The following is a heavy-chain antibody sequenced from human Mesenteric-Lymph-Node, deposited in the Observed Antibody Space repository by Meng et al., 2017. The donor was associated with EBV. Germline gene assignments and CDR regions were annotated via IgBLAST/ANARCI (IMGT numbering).Heavy chain of an antibody. D-gene: IGHD3-10*01. Sequence: LRQWVAGLLKPSEPLSLTWAVYGGSFSGYYLSWIRQSPGKGLEWIGEINHSGSTNYNPSLKSRVTISLDTSKTQFSLKLSSVTAADTAVYYCASPGYPGGVLWFANWGQGTLVTVSS. V-gene: IGHV4-34*01. CDR2: INHSGST. CDR3: ASPGYPGGVLWFAN. CDR1: GGSFSGYY. J-gene: IGHJ4*02.